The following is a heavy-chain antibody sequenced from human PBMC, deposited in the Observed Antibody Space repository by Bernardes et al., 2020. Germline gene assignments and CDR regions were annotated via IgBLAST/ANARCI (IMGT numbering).Heavy chain of an antibody. Sequence: GGSLRLSCAASGFTFSTVWMQWVRQVSGKGLEWISRVSHDGGITEYADSVKGRFTISRDNARDTLYLQMNSLRVEDTALYFCTKDNYGASEYWGQGSLVTVSS. V-gene: IGHV3-74*01. J-gene: IGHJ4*02. D-gene: IGHD4-17*01. CDR1: GFTFSTVW. CDR2: VSHDGGIT. CDR3: TKDNYGASEY.